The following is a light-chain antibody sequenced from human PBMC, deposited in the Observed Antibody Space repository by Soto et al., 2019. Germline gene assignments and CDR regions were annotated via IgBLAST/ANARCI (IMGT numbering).Light chain of an antibody. J-gene: IGKJ5*01. CDR1: QSVSSR. Sequence: EIVMTQSPWTRSGSSGERVTLSCRASQSVSSRLAWYQQKPGQPPRLLIYDTSNRATGIPARFSGSGYGTDFNLTISGLEPADLGVYYCQQRHNWPITFGQGTRLEIK. V-gene: IGKV3-11*01. CDR2: DTS. CDR3: QQRHNWPIT.